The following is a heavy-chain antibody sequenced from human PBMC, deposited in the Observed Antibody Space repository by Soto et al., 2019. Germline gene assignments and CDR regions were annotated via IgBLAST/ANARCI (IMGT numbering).Heavy chain of an antibody. J-gene: IGHJ5*02. CDR3: ARDYFDSSDYTTNWFDP. D-gene: IGHD3-22*01. CDR2: IYHTGNA. Sequence: PSETLSLTCSVSGDSISNSRFYWAWIRQPPGEGLEWIGSIYHTGNAYYNPFLKSRVTIFVDTSKNQFSTKMTSVTAADTAFYYCARDYFDSSDYTTNWFDPWGQGTLVTVSS. CDR1: GDSISNSRFY. V-gene: IGHV4-39*01.